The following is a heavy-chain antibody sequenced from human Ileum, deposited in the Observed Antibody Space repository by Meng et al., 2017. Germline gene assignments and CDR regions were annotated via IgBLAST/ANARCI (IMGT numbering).Heavy chain of an antibody. CDR2: ISESGGST. V-gene: IGHV3-23*01. Sequence: GGSLRLSCAASGFTFSSYDMGWVRQAPGEGLQWVSSISESGGSTYYADSVKGRFTISRDNSKNTLFLQMNSLRAEDTAVYYCAKVRAAAGTSRGYFDYWGQGTLVTVSS. CDR1: GFTFSSYD. J-gene: IGHJ4*02. D-gene: IGHD6-13*01. CDR3: AKVRAAAGTSRGYFDY.